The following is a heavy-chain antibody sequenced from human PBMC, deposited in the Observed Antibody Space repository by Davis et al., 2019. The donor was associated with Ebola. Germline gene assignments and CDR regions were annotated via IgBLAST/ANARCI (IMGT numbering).Heavy chain of an antibody. D-gene: IGHD2-15*01. Sequence: GESLKISCAASGFTFSNYNMNWVHQAPGKGLEWVSYISSSGSPIYYADSVKGRFTISRDNAKNSLYLQMNSLRAEDTAVYYCAKDSIVVVLKDYMDVWGKGTTVTVSS. CDR1: GFTFSNYN. J-gene: IGHJ6*03. CDR2: ISSSGSPI. V-gene: IGHV3-48*04. CDR3: AKDSIVVVLKDYMDV.